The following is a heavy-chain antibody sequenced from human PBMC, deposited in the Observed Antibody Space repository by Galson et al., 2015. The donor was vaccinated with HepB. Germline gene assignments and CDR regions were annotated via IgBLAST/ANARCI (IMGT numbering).Heavy chain of an antibody. CDR1: GYTFSSYG. Sequence: SVKVSCKASGYTFSSYGIRWVRQAPGQGLEWVGWISAYNGNTNYAQKLKGRVTMTTDTSTSTAYMELRSLRSDDTAVYYCARVRRDRNEYFQHWGQGTLVTVSS. V-gene: IGHV1-18*01. CDR2: ISAYNGNT. J-gene: IGHJ1*01. CDR3: ARVRRDRNEYFQH.